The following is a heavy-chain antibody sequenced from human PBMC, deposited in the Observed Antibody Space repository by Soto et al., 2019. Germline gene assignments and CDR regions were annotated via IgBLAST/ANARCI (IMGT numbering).Heavy chain of an antibody. V-gene: IGHV4-30-4*01. D-gene: IGHD2-15*01. J-gene: IGHJ6*02. Sequence: SETLSLTCTVSGGSISSGDYYRSWIRQPPGKGLEWIGYIYYSGSTYYNPSLKSRVTISVDTSKNQFSLKLSSVTAADTAVYYCARGGSKEVVVCSGGSCRASYYYYGMDVWGQGTTVTVSS. CDR3: ARGGSKEVVVCSGGSCRASYYYYGMDV. CDR1: GGSISSGDYY. CDR2: IYYSGST.